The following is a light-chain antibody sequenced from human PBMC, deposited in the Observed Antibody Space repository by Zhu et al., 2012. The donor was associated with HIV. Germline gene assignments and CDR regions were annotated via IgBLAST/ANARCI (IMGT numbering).Light chain of an antibody. CDR2: GAS. J-gene: IGKJ1*01. CDR1: QTVTSRY. V-gene: IGKV3-20*01. Sequence: EIVLTQSPDTLSLSPGERATLSCRASQTVTSRYLAWYQQRPGQAPRLLIYGASSRATAIPDRFSGSGSGTDLTLNIDGLEPEDFAVYYCQHYSGSPPWTFGQGTKVEVK. CDR3: QHYSGSPPWT.